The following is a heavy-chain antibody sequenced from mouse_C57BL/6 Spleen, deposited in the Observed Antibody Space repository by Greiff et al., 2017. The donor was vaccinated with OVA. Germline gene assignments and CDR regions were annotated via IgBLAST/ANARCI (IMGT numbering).Heavy chain of an antibody. Sequence: EVQLQESGPELVKPGASVKISCKASGYSFTGYYMNWVKQSPEKSLEWIGEINPSTGGTTYNQKFKGKATLTVDKSSSTADMQLKSLTSEDSAVYYCARNWEDWYFDVWGTGTTVTVSS. J-gene: IGHJ1*03. CDR1: GYSFTGYY. CDR3: ARNWEDWYFDV. V-gene: IGHV1-42*01. D-gene: IGHD4-1*01. CDR2: INPSTGGT.